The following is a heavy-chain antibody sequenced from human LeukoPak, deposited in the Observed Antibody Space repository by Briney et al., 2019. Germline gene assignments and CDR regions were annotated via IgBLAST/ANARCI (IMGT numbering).Heavy chain of an antibody. J-gene: IGHJ4*02. V-gene: IGHV1-2*02. CDR2: INPNSGGT. D-gene: IGHD3-22*01. Sequence: GASVKVSCNASGYTFTGYYMHWVRQAPGQGLEWMGWINPNSGGTNYAQKFQGRVTMTRDTSISTAYMELSRLRSDDTAVYYCARVNYYDSSGSDEAYFDYWGQGTLVTVSS. CDR3: ARVNYYDSSGSDEAYFDY. CDR1: GYTFTGYY.